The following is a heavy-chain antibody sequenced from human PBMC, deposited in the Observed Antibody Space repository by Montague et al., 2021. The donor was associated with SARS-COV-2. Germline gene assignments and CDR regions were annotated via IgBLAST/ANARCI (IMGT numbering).Heavy chain of an antibody. CDR2: IHYSGST. J-gene: IGHJ6*02. Sequence: SXTLSLTCAVSGGSISSSSYYWGWIRQPPGKGLEWIGSIHYSGSTYYNPSLKSRVSISVDTSKNQFSLKLSSVTAADTAVYYCARLWDTVYYYYGMDVWGQGTTVTVSS. CDR1: GGSISSSSYY. D-gene: IGHD1-26*01. V-gene: IGHV4-39*01. CDR3: ARLWDTVYYYYGMDV.